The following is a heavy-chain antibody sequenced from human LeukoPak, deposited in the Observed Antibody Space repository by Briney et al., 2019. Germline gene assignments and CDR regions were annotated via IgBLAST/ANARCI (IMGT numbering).Heavy chain of an antibody. CDR2: INTNTGNP. V-gene: IGHV7-4-1*02. Sequence: ASVKVSCKASGYTFTSYAMNWVRQAPGQGLEWMGWINTNTGNPTYAQGFTGRFVFSLDTSVSTAYLQISSLKAEDTAVYYCARALDRSGWSRKQFDYWGQGTLVTVSS. J-gene: IGHJ4*02. CDR3: ARALDRSGWSRKQFDY. D-gene: IGHD6-19*01. CDR1: GYTFTSYA.